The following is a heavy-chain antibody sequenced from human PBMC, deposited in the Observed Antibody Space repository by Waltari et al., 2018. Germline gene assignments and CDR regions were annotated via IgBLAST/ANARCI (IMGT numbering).Heavy chain of an antibody. CDR3: ARGRMTTVTIAYDY. CDR1: GCSISRGGYY. V-gene: IGHV4-31*03. CDR2: IYYSGST. D-gene: IGHD4-17*01. Sequence: QVQLQESGPGLVKPSQTLSLTCTVSGCSISRGGYYWRWIRQHQGEGLEWLGYIYYSGSTCYNPSLKSRVTISVDTSKNQCSLKLSSVTAADTAVYYCARGRMTTVTIAYDYWGQGTLVTVSS. J-gene: IGHJ4*02.